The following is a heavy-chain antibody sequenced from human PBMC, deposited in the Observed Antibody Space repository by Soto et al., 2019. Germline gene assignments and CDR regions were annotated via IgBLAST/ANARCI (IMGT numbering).Heavy chain of an antibody. V-gene: IGHV1-3*01. Sequence: ASVKVSCKASGYTFTRYAMQWVRQAPGQRLEWMGWINAGNGNTKYSQKFQGRVTITRDTSASTAYMELSSLRSEDTAVYYCARGSGWGRNYYYMDVWGKGTTVTVSS. CDR2: INAGNGNT. J-gene: IGHJ6*03. D-gene: IGHD6-25*01. CDR3: ARGSGWGRNYYYMDV. CDR1: GYTFTRYA.